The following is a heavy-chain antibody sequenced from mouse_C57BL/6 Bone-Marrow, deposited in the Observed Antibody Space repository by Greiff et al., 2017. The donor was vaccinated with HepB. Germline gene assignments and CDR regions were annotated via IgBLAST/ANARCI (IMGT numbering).Heavy chain of an antibody. V-gene: IGHV1-74*01. Sequence: QVQLQQPGAELVKPGASVKLSCKASGYTFTSYWMHWVKQRPGQGLEWIGRIHPADSDTNYNQKFKGKATLTVDKSSSTADMHLSSLTTEDSAVYYCSTHYWGQGTTLTVSS. CDR3: STHY. J-gene: IGHJ2*01. CDR1: GYTFTSYW. CDR2: IHPADSDT.